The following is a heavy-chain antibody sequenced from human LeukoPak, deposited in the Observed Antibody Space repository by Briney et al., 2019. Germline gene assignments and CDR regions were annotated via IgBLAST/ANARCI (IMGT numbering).Heavy chain of an antibody. CDR2: INHSGST. CDR3: ATGTYYYGSGSYFQ. V-gene: IGHV4-34*09. D-gene: IGHD3-10*01. J-gene: IGHJ4*02. Sequence: SETLSLTCAVYGGSFSGFYWSWIRQPPGKGLEWIGEINHSGSTYYNPSLKSRVTISVDTSKNQFSLKLSSVTAADTAVYYCATGTYYYGSGSYFQWGQGTLVTVSS. CDR1: GGSFSGFY.